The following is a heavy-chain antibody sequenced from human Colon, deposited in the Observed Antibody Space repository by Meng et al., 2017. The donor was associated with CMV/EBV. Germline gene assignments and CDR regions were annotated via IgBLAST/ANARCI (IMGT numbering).Heavy chain of an antibody. CDR1: GFIFGSQV. J-gene: IGHJ4*02. CDR3: ARGPWYASATPTDC. V-gene: IGHV3-30*03. Sequence: GFIFGSQVMHWVRQVPGKGLEWVAVLSYDGINEYYAQSVKGRFTISRDVSKSTLYLQMNSLRAEDTAVYYCARGPWYASATPTDCWGQGTLVTVSS. D-gene: IGHD3-10*01. CDR2: LSYDGINE.